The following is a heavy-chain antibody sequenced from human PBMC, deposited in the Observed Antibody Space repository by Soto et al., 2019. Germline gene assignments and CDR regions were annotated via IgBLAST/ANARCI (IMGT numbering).Heavy chain of an antibody. J-gene: IGHJ5*02. V-gene: IGHV1-46*01. Sequence: ASVKVTCTACGYAFTSYYIHWVRQAPGQGLEWMGIINPSGGSTSYAQKFQGRVTMTRDTSTSTVYMELSSLRSEDTAVYYCARDGYDFWSGYSYNWFDPWGQGTLVTVSS. CDR1: GYAFTSYY. D-gene: IGHD3-3*01. CDR2: INPSGGST. CDR3: ARDGYDFWSGYSYNWFDP.